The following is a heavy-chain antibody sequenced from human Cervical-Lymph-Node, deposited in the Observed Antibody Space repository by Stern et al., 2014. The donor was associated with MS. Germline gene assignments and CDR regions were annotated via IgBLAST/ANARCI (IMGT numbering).Heavy chain of an antibody. J-gene: IGHJ4*02. CDR2: ISSSSSFI. D-gene: IGHD1-26*01. CDR1: GFSFSVET. Sequence: EVQLVESGGGLVKPGGSLRLSCAASGFSFSVETMNWVRQSQGKGLEWVSSISSSSSFIHYADSVKGRFTISRDNVNNSLFLQMSSLTVEDTAVYYCASAAPRGYWGQGTLVAVSS. CDR3: ASAAPRGY. V-gene: IGHV3-21*02.